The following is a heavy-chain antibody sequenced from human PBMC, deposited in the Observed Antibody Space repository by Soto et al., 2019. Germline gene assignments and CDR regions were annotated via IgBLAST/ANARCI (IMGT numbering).Heavy chain of an antibody. D-gene: IGHD1-1*01. CDR2: INHSGIT. J-gene: IGHJ4*02. CDR1: GWSFSGYF. CDR3: VRGPYNYNSRYFDY. V-gene: IGHV4-34*01. Sequence: PXETLSLTCTVSGWSFSGYFWTWIRQPPGKGLEWLAEINHSGITNYNPSVESRVSMSVDTSKNQFSLRLYSVTAADTAVYYCVRGPYNYNSRYFDYWGQGSLVTVSS.